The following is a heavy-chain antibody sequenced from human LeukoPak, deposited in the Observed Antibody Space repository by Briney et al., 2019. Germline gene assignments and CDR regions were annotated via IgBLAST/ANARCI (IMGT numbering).Heavy chain of an antibody. CDR2: IYYSGST. Sequence: TLSLTCTVSGGSISSGDYYWSWLRQRPGEGLELIGYIYYSGSTYYNPSLKSRVTISVDTSKNLFSLKLSSVTAADTAVYYCARGGEYSSSTSCTSKYFDPWGQGTLVTVSS. CDR3: ARGGEYSSSTSCTSKYFDP. J-gene: IGHJ5*02. CDR1: GGSISSGDYY. D-gene: IGHD2-2*01. V-gene: IGHV4-30-4*08.